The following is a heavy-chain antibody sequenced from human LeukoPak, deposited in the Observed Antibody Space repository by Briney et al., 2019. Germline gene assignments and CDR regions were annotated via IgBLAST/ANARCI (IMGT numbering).Heavy chain of an antibody. D-gene: IGHD3-10*01. J-gene: IGHJ4*02. Sequence: PGGSLRLSCAASGFTFSTYSMNWVRQAPGKGLEWVSSISSTSGYISYTDSVKGRFTIFRDNAKNSLYLQMNSLRAEDTAVYYCAKVSQVWFSYFDSWGQGTLVTVSS. V-gene: IGHV3-21*04. CDR1: GFTFSTYS. CDR2: ISSTSGYI. CDR3: AKVSQVWFSYFDS.